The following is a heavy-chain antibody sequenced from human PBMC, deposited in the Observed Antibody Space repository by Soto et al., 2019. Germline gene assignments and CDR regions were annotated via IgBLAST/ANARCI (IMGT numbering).Heavy chain of an antibody. D-gene: IGHD3-3*01. Sequence: ASVKVSCKASGYTFTGYYMHWVRQAPGQGLEWMGWINPNSGGTNYAQKFQGWVTMTRDTSISTAYMELSRLRSDDTAVYYCARGIFYDFGAPGAFGIWGQGTMVTVSS. CDR2: INPNSGGT. CDR1: GYTFTGYY. J-gene: IGHJ3*02. V-gene: IGHV1-2*04. CDR3: ARGIFYDFGAPGAFGI.